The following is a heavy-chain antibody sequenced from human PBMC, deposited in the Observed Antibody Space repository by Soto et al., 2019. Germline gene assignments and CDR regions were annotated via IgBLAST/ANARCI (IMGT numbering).Heavy chain of an antibody. V-gene: IGHV1-18*01. J-gene: IGHJ5*02. CDR2: ISAYTGDT. CDR1: GYTFSNYG. Sequence: QVQLVQSGAEVKKTGASVKVSCKASGYTFSNYGISWVRQAPGQGREWMGWISAYTGDTNYAQKFQGRVTMTTDTSTTTAHMELRSLRSDDTAVYYCGRDNYYGSGTYYKYNRFDPWGQGTLVTVSS. CDR3: GRDNYYGSGTYYKYNRFDP. D-gene: IGHD3-10*01.